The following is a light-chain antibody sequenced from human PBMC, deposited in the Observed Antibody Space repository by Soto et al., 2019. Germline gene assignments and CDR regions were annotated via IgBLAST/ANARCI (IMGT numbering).Light chain of an antibody. CDR1: SSDIGAGYD. CDR2: SNI. J-gene: IGLJ3*02. CDR3: QSYDSSLGGSKGV. V-gene: IGLV1-40*01. Sequence: QSALTQPPSMSGAPGQRVTISCTGSSSDIGAGYDVHWYQQFPGTAPKLLIYSNINRPSGVPDRFSGSKSGTSASLAITGLQAEDGADYYCQSYDSSLGGSKGVFGGGTKLTVL.